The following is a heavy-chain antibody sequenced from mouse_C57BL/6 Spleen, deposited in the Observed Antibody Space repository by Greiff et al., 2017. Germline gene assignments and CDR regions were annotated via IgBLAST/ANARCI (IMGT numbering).Heavy chain of an antibody. V-gene: IGHV14-2*01. CDR2: IDPEDGET. CDR1: GFNIKDYY. J-gene: IGHJ4*01. D-gene: IGHD2-5*01. Sequence: VQLKESGAELVKPGASVKLSCTASGFNIKDYYMHWVKQRTEQGLEWIGRIDPEDGETKYAPKFQGKATITADTSSNTAYLQLSSLTSEDTAVYYCARSYSNPYYAMDYWGQGTSVTVSS. CDR3: ARSYSNPYYAMDY.